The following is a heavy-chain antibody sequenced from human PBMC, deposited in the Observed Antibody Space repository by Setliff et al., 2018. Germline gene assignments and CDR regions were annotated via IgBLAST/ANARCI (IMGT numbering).Heavy chain of an antibody. J-gene: IGHJ4*02. V-gene: IGHV4-61*09. CDR1: GGSVNSGYDN. CDR2: INRRGST. D-gene: IGHD1-26*01. Sequence: SETLSLTCTVSGGSVNSGYDNWNWLRQPAGKGLEWIGHINRRGSTNFSPSLKSRVTISLDTSKNQFSLNLTSVTAADTAVYYCARASSGSFPFDYWGPGTLVT. CDR3: ARASSGSFPFDY.